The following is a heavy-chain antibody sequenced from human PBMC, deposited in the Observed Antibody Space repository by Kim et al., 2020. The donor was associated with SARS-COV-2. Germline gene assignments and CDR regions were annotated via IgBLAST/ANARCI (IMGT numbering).Heavy chain of an antibody. CDR3: ARSAGPYDCYFDY. CDR2: IYPGDSDT. Sequence: GSLKISCKGPGYNFPSYWIGWVRQMPGKGLEWMGIIYPGDSDTRYSPSFQGQVTISADKSTTTAYLQWSSLKASDTAMYYCARSAGPYDCYFDYWGQGTLVTVSS. CDR1: GYNFPSYW. V-gene: IGHV5-51*01. D-gene: IGHD2-21*01. J-gene: IGHJ4*02.